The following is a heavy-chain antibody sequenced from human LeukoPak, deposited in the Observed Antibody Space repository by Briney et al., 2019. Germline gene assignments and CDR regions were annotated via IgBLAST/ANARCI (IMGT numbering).Heavy chain of an antibody. CDR3: ARDNSPGWFGP. J-gene: IGHJ5*02. CDR1: GFIFSSRW. Sequence: PGGSLRLSCAASGFIFSSRWMHWVRRGPGKGLEWVSRIKMDGSSIDYADSVRGRFTVSRDNAKNALYLEMNSLRVEDTAVYYCARDNSPGWFGPWGQGALVTVSS. V-gene: IGHV3-74*01. CDR2: IKMDGSSI. D-gene: IGHD4-11*01.